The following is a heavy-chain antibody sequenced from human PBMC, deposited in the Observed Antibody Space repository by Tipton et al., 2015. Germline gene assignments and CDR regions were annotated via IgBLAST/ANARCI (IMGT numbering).Heavy chain of an antibody. D-gene: IGHD3-10*01. V-gene: IGHV4-39*07. Sequence: LRLSCTVSGGSISSSSYQWAWIRQPPGKGLEWIGSIYYTGSTYYNPSLKSRVTISVDTSKNQFSLKLSSVTAADTAVYYCARAKGSFDYWGQGSLVTVSS. J-gene: IGHJ4*02. CDR1: GGSISSSSYQ. CDR3: ARAKGSFDY. CDR2: IYYTGST.